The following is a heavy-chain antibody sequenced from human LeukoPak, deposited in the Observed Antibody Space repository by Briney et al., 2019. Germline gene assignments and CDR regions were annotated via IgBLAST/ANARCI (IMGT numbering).Heavy chain of an antibody. V-gene: IGHV3-9*01. CDR1: GGTFDDYA. J-gene: IGHJ4*02. CDR3: ARDPLSSSSFDL. CDR2: ISWNSGSI. D-gene: IGHD6-13*01. Sequence: PGGSLRLFCAASGGTFDDYAMHWVRQAPGRGLEWVSGISWNSGSIGYADSVKGRFTISRDNAKNSLYLQMNSLRAEDTAVYYCARDPLSSSSFDLWGQGTLVTVSS.